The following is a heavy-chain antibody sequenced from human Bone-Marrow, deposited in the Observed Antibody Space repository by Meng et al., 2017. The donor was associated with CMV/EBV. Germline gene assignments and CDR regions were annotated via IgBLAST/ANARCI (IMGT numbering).Heavy chain of an antibody. D-gene: IGHD2-2*02. CDR2: ISSSGSTI. CDR3: ARGAFGDCSSTSCYTLDY. Sequence: GESLKISCAASGFTFSGYEMNWVRQAPGKGLEWISYISSSGSTIYYADSVKGRFTISRDNAKNSLYLQMNSLRAEDTAVYYCARGAFGDCSSTSCYTLDYWGQGTLVTVSS. J-gene: IGHJ4*02. V-gene: IGHV3-48*03. CDR1: GFTFSGYE.